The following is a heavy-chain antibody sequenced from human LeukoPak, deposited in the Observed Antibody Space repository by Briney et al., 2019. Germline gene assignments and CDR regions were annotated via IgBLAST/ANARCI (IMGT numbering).Heavy chain of an antibody. CDR1: AFCLSSYS. CDR3: ATSRDPIAVAGTVNACDI. D-gene: IGHD6-19*01. Sequence: GGCLILAWAPSAFCLSSYSISSVRQPPGNGLGLVSSISSSSSYIYSADSMKGRLTISRDNAKKSLYLQMNRLRAEDTAVYYCATSRDPIAVAGTVNACDIWGQGTMVTVSS. CDR2: ISSSSSYI. V-gene: IGHV3-21*01. J-gene: IGHJ3*02.